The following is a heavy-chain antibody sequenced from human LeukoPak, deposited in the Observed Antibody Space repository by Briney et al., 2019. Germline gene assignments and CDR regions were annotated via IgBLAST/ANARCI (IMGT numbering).Heavy chain of an antibody. D-gene: IGHD4-17*01. V-gene: IGHV3-30-3*02. CDR3: ANEIRPNDY. Sequence: GGSLRLSCTASGFTFSSSAMHWVRQAPGKGLEWVAVISFDGSNKYYADSVKGRFTISRDNSKNTLYLQMNSLRAEDTAVYYCANEIRPNDYWGQGTLVTVSS. J-gene: IGHJ4*02. CDR2: ISFDGSNK. CDR1: GFTFSSSA.